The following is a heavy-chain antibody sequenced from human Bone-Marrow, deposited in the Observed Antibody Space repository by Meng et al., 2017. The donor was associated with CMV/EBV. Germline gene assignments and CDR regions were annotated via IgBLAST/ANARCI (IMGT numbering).Heavy chain of an antibody. CDR2: IYYSGST. CDR1: GGYY. D-gene: IGHD2-2*01. CDR3: ARAPVCSSTSCYRGVGDWFDP. V-gene: IGHV4-31*02. Sequence: GGYYWSWIRQQPGKGLEWIGYIYYSGSTYYNPSLKSRVTISVDTSKNQFSLKLSSVTAADTAVYYCARAPVCSSTSCYRGVGDWFDPWGQGTLVTVSS. J-gene: IGHJ5*02.